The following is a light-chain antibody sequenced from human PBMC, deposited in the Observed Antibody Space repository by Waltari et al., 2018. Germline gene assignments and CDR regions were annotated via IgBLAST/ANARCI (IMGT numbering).Light chain of an antibody. CDR1: RSVIGY. J-gene: IGKJ4*01. CDR3: QQSHSSPLT. Sequence: DVQMTQSPSSLSASIGDRVTITCRASRSVIGYLNCDPQKPGKVPKLLIYATTSLQSGVPSRFSGSGSGTDYTLTINTLQPEDFATYYCQQSHSSPLTFGGGTKVE. CDR2: ATT. V-gene: IGKV1-39*01.